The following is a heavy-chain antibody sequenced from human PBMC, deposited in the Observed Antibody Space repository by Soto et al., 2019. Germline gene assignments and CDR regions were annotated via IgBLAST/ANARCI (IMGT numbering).Heavy chain of an antibody. CDR2: IYHSGST. J-gene: IGHJ3*02. V-gene: IGHV4-30-2*02. CDR1: GGSISSGGYS. CDR3: ARRYGKNAFDI. D-gene: IGHD5-18*01. Sequence: SETLSLTCAVSGGSISSGGYSWNWIRQPPGKGLEWIGYIYHSGSTLYNPSLRSRVTISVDKSKNQFSLKLSSVTAADTAVYYCARRYGKNAFDIWGQGTMVTVSS.